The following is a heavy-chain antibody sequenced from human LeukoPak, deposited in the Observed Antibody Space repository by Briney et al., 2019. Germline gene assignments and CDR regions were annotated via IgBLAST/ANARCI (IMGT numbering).Heavy chain of an antibody. D-gene: IGHD6-13*01. Sequence: GGSLRLSCAASGFTFSSYWMHWVRQAPGKGLVWVSRINSDGSSTSYADSVKGRFTISRDNAKNTLYLQINSLRAEDTAVYYCARGRAAAGTDYWGQGTLVTVSS. CDR3: ARGRAAAGTDY. V-gene: IGHV3-74*01. CDR2: INSDGSST. CDR1: GFTFSSYW. J-gene: IGHJ4*02.